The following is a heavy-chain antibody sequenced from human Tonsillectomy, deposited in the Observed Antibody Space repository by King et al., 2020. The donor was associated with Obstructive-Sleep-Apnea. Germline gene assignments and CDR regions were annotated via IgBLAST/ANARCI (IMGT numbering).Heavy chain of an antibody. J-gene: IGHJ6*02. CDR3: AREFNAYEYFYGMDV. Sequence: VQLVESGGGVVQPGRSLRLSCAASGFTFRSYAMHWVRQAPGKGLEWVAVISYDGSNKNYADSVKGRFTISRDNSKNTLYLQMSSLRAEDTAVYYCAREFNAYEYFYGMDVWGQGTTVAVSS. V-gene: IGHV3-30*04. D-gene: IGHD5-12*01. CDR1: GFTFRSYA. CDR2: ISYDGSNK.